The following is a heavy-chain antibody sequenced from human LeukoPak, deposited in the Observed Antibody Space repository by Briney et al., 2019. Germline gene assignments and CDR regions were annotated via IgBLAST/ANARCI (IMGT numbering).Heavy chain of an antibody. V-gene: IGHV4-38-2*01. J-gene: IGHJ3*02. D-gene: IGHD4-17*01. CDR1: GYSISSGYY. CDR2: IYHSGST. CDR3: ARGFTVTEAFDI. Sequence: PSETLSLTCAVSGYSISSGYYWGWIRQPPGKGLEWIGSIYHSGSTYYNPSLKSRVTISVDTSKNQFSLKLSSVTAADTAVYYCARGFTVTEAFDIWGQGTMVTVSS.